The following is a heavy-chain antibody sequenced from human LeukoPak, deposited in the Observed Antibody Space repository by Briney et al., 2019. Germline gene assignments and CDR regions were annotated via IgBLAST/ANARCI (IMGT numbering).Heavy chain of an antibody. D-gene: IGHD2-15*01. CDR3: ARRSCSGGTCPLQY. CDR2: IYPDDSDI. V-gene: IGHV5-51*01. CDR1: GYNFPDYW. J-gene: IGHJ1*01. Sequence: GESLKISCKGSGYNFPDYWIDWVRPVPGKGLEWMGIIYPDDSDITYSPSFQGQVTISADTSITTAYLQWSSLKASDTAIYYCARRSCSGGTCPLQYWGQGNLVTVSS.